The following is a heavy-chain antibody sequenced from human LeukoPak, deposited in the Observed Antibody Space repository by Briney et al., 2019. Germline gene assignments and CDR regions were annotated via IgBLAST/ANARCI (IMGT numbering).Heavy chain of an antibody. Sequence: SVTVSCKASGGTFSSYAISWVRQAPGHGLEWLGGIIPIFGTANYAQKFQGRVTITADESTSTAYMELSSLRSEDTAVYYCARVDCSSTSCYDYYYYGMDVWGKGTTVTVSS. V-gene: IGHV1-69*01. CDR1: GGTFSSYA. D-gene: IGHD2-2*01. J-gene: IGHJ6*04. CDR3: ARVDCSSTSCYDYYYYGMDV. CDR2: IIPIFGTA.